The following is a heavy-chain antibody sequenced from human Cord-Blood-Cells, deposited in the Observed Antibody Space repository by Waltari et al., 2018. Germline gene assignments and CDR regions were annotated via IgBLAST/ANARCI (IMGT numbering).Heavy chain of an antibody. CDR3: ASHPSWGERYFDY. V-gene: IGHV4-34*01. D-gene: IGHD6-13*01. J-gene: IGHJ4*02. CDR1: GGSFSGYY. Sequence: QVQLPQWGAGLLKPSETLSLTCAVYGGSFSGYYWSWLRQPPGKGREWIGEINHSGSTNYNPSLKSRVTISVDTSKNQFSLKLSSVTAADTAVYYCASHPSWGERYFDYWGQGTLVTVSS. CDR2: INHSGST.